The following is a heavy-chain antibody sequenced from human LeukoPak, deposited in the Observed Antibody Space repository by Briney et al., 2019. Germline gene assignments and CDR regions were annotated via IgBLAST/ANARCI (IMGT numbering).Heavy chain of an antibody. V-gene: IGHV3-49*04. CDR1: GFTFGDYA. CDR2: IRSKAYGGTT. J-gene: IGHJ4*02. CDR3: TRGLLGSGSQDDY. Sequence: PGGSLRLSCTASGFTFGDYAMSWVRQAPGKGLEWVGFIRSKAYGGTTEYAASVKGRFTISRDDSKSIAYLQMNSLKTEDTAVYYCTRGLLGSGSQDDYWGQGTLVTVSP. D-gene: IGHD3-10*02.